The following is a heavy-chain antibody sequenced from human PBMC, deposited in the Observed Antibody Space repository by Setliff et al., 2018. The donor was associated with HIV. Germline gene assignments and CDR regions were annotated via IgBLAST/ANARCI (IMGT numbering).Heavy chain of an antibody. CDR1: GGSIISGDHY. CDR2: IYYSGST. Sequence: SETLSLTCTVSGGSIISGDHYWSWIRQPPGKGLEWIDYIYYSGSTYYNPSLKSRVTISVDTSKNQFSLKLSSMTAADTAVYYCARDVGLCGVDCWPYFYFDLWGQGTLVTVSS. J-gene: IGHJ5*02. V-gene: IGHV4-30-4*02. CDR3: ARDVGLCGVDCWPYFYFDL. D-gene: IGHD2-21*02.